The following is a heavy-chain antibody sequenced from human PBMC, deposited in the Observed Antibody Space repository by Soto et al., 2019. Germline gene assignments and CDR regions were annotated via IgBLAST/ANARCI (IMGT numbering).Heavy chain of an antibody. CDR1: GYTFTSYG. V-gene: IGHV1-18*04. J-gene: IGHJ3*02. CDR3: ARDGIAIVVVVAAIDAFDI. CDR2: ISAYNGNT. Sequence: QVQLVQSGAEVKKPGASVKVSCKASGYTFTSYGISWVRQAPGQGLEWMGWISAYNGNTNYAQKLQGRVTMTTDTSTSKASMELRSLRSDDTAVDYCARDGIAIVVVVAAIDAFDIWGQGTMVTVSS. D-gene: IGHD2-15*01.